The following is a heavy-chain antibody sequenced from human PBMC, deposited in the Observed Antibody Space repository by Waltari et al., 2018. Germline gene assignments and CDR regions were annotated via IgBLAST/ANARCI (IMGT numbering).Heavy chain of an antibody. CDR2: IYYSGST. Sequence: WIRQPPGKGLEWIGYIYYSGSTYYNPSLKSRVTISVDTSKNQFSLKLSSVTAADTAVYYCARGYCSGGSCPFDYWGQGTLVTVSS. J-gene: IGHJ4*02. V-gene: IGHV4-30-4*08. CDR3: ARGYCSGGSCPFDY. D-gene: IGHD2-15*01.